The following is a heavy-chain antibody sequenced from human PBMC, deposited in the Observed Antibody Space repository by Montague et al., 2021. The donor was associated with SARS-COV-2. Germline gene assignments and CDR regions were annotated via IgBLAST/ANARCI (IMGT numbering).Heavy chain of an antibody. V-gene: IGHV4-34*01. CDR3: ARVPLHFDGFDY. J-gene: IGHJ4*02. CDR2: VNQSGRTT. CDR1: GGSFTNHY. Sequence: SETLSLTCAVYGGSFTNHYWTWVRQPPGNGLEWVGEVNQSGRTTHYNPSLRSRVTISVDRSNNQVSLTLESVTAADTAVYYCARVPLHFDGFDYWGQGSLVTVSS. D-gene: IGHD3-9*01.